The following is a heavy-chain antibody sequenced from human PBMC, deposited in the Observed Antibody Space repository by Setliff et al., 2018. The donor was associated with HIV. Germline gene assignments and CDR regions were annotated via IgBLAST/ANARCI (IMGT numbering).Heavy chain of an antibody. J-gene: IGHJ4*02. V-gene: IGHV2-5*01. CDR1: GFSLNTPGLG. Sequence: SGPTLVNPTQTLTLACTFSGFSLNTPGLGVGWIRQPPGEALEWLALIYWNNDKRYNPSLGSRLSITKDTPKNLVVLVMTNMDAVDTATYYCAHRPLSADDFDYWGQGTQVTVS. CDR2: IYWNNDK. CDR3: AHRPLSADDFDY.